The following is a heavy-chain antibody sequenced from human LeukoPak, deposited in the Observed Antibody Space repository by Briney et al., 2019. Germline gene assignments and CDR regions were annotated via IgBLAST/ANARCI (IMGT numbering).Heavy chain of an antibody. J-gene: IGHJ3*02. V-gene: IGHV1-46*01. CDR3: ARDSPVSTRPFDI. Sequence: ASVKVSCKASGYTFTNYYIYWVRQAPGQGLEWMGIINPSGGRTSYAQKFQGRVTMTRDTSTSTVYMDLSSLRSEDTALYYCARDSPVSTRPFDIWGQGRMVTVSS. CDR1: GYTFTNYY. CDR2: INPSGGRT. D-gene: IGHD2-2*01.